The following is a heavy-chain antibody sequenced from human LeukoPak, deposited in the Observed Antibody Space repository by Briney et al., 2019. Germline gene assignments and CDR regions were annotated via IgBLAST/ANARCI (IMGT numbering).Heavy chain of an antibody. CDR3: ARVRSSGLDY. CDR1: GGSISSYY. D-gene: IGHD6-25*01. V-gene: IGHV4-59*01. J-gene: IGHJ4*02. CDR2: IYYSGST. Sequence: SETVSLTCTVSGGSISSYYWSWIRQPPGKGLEWIGYIYYSGSTNYNPSLKSRVTISVDTSKNQFSLKLSSVIAADTAVYYCARVRSSGLDYWGQGTLVTVSS.